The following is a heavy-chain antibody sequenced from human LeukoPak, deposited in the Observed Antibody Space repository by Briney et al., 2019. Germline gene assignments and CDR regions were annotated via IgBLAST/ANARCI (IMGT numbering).Heavy chain of an antibody. CDR1: GGSISSYY. J-gene: IGHJ6*03. Sequence: SETLSLTCTVSGGSISSYYWSWIRQPPGKGLEWIGFIQYSGSTNYNPSLKSRVTISVDTSENQFSLKLSSVTAADTAVYYCARVSWFPGTSYYYMDVWGKGTTVTVSS. CDR2: IQYSGST. V-gene: IGHV4-59*01. CDR3: ARVSWFPGTSYYYMDV. D-gene: IGHD1-1*01.